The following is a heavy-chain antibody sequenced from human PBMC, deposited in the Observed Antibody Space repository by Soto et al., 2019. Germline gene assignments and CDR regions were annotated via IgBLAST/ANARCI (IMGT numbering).Heavy chain of an antibody. CDR1: GFSFSEFY. V-gene: IGHV3-11*01. J-gene: IGHJ4*02. Sequence: QVQLVESGGGLVKPGGSLRLSCIGSGFSFSEFYMSWIRQAPGGGLELVSYISGSGVTTHYADSVKGLFTISRDNAKNSVYLQMNSLIAEDTAVYYCARRRGSSGYDLDFWGQGTLVIVSS. CDR2: ISGSGVTT. CDR3: ARRRGSSGYDLDF. D-gene: IGHD5-12*01.